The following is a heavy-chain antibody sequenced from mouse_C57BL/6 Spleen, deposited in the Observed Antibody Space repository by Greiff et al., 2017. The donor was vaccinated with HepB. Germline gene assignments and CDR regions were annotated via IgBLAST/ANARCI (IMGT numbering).Heavy chain of an antibody. CDR2: ILPGSGST. D-gene: IGHD3-2*02. J-gene: IGHJ4*01. Sequence: QVQLQQSGAELMKPGASVKLSCKATGYTFTGYWIEWVKQRPGHGLEWIGEILPGSGSTNYNEKFKGKATFTADTSSNPAYMQLSSLTTEDSAIYYCALPPLRLKAMDYWGQGTSVTVSS. CDR3: ALPPLRLKAMDY. V-gene: IGHV1-9*01. CDR1: GYTFTGYW.